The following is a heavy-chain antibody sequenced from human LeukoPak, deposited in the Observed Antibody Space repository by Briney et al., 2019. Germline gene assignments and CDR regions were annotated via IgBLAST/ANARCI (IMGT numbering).Heavy chain of an antibody. V-gene: IGHV3-21*01. CDR3: ARAPTSSIAARPKSYYYYYMDV. CDR2: ISSSSTYI. Sequence: TGGSLRLSCAASGFTFSTYSMNWVRQAPGKGLEWVSCISSSSTYIYYAASVKGRFTISRDNAKNSLYLQVNSLRAEDTAVYYCARAPTSSIAARPKSYYYYYMDVWGKGTTVTVSS. J-gene: IGHJ6*03. D-gene: IGHD6-6*01. CDR1: GFTFSTYS.